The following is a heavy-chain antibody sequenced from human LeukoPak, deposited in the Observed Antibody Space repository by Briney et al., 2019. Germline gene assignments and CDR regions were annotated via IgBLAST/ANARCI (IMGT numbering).Heavy chain of an antibody. Sequence: SGGSLRLSCAASGFTFSSYGMHWVRQAPGKGLEWVAVISYDGSNKYYADSVKGRFTISRDNSKNTLYLQMNSLRAEDTAVYYCAKVVDSSGWSAFDYWGQGTLVTVSS. CDR3: AKVVDSSGWSAFDY. D-gene: IGHD6-19*01. V-gene: IGHV3-30*18. CDR1: GFTFSSYG. CDR2: ISYDGSNK. J-gene: IGHJ4*02.